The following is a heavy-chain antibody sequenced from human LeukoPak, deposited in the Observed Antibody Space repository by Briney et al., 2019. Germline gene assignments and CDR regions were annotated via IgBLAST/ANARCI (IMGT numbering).Heavy chain of an antibody. CDR3: ATSYIMVRGVAARFDY. CDR1: GFTFSSYA. Sequence: GGSLRLSCAASGFTFSSYAMRWVRQAPGKGLEWVAVISYDGSNKYYADSVKGRFTISRDNSKNTLYLQMNSLRAEDTAVYYCATSYIMVRGVAARFDYWGQGTLVTVSS. J-gene: IGHJ4*02. D-gene: IGHD3-10*01. V-gene: IGHV3-30*04. CDR2: ISYDGSNK.